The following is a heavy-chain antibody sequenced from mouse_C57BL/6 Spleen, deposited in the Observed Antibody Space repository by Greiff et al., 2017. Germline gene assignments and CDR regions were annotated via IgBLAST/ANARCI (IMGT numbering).Heavy chain of an antibody. CDR3: ARPITTVVEGGGYFDV. Sequence: EVKLVESGPVLVKPGASVKMSCKASGYTFTDYYMNWVKQSHGKSLEWIGVINPYNGGTSSNQKFKGKATLTVDKSSSTAYMELNSLTSEDSAVYYCARPITTVVEGGGYFDVWGTGTTVTVSS. V-gene: IGHV1-19*01. D-gene: IGHD1-1*01. CDR1: GYTFTDYY. J-gene: IGHJ1*03. CDR2: INPYNGGT.